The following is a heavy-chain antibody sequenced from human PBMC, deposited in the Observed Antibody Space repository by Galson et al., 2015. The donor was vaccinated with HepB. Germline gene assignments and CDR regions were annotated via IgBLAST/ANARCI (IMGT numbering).Heavy chain of an antibody. CDR1: RYTFTKYF. CDR2: ISTYNGNT. D-gene: IGHD2-2*01. Sequence: SVKVSCKASRYTFTKYFTQWVRQAPGQGLEWMGWISTYNGNTNYAQKVQGRVIMTTDTSTTTAYMELSRLRSEDRAVYYCARESVIVPAATPYYFDYWGQGTLVSVSS. V-gene: IGHV1-18*04. CDR3: ARESVIVPAATPYYFDY. J-gene: IGHJ4*02.